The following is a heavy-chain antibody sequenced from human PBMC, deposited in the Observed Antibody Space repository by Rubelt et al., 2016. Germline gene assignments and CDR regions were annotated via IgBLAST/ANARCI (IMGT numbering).Heavy chain of an antibody. CDR2: VNGGSVSI. Sequence: EAQLVESGGGLVKPGGSLRLSCAASGFTFSNYNMNWVRQAPGKGLERVSYVNGGSVSIYYADSVKGRLAISRENAKNALYLQMNSLSFEDTALYFCARARSASHADGFDIWGQGTMVTVSS. J-gene: IGHJ3*02. CDR1: GFTFSNYN. CDR3: ARARSASHADGFDI. V-gene: IGHV3-21*01.